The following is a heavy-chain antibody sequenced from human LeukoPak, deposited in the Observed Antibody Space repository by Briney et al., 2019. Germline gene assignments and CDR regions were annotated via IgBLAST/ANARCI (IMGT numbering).Heavy chain of an antibody. V-gene: IGHV3-7*04. Sequence: PGGSLRLSCEASGFTFSSYWMSWVRQAPGKGLEWVANIKQDGSEKYYVDSVKGRFTISRDNAKNSLYLQMNSLRAEDTAVYYCARAVYANWFDPWGQGTLVTVSS. CDR2: IKQDGSEK. D-gene: IGHD1-14*01. J-gene: IGHJ5*02. CDR1: GFTFSSYW. CDR3: ARAVYANWFDP.